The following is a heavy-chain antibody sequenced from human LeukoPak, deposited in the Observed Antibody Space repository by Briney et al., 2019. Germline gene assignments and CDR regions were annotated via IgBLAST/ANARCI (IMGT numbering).Heavy chain of an antibody. V-gene: IGHV4-4*09. Sequence: SETLSLTCTVSGGSISSYYWSWSRQPPGGGLEWSGYIYTSGSTNYNTSLKTRVTISVDTSKHEFPLKVRSVTAADTAVYYCARQGTRVYGDYYYMDVWRKGTAVTVSS. J-gene: IGHJ6*03. CDR2: IYTSGST. D-gene: IGHD2-8*01. CDR3: ARQGTRVYGDYYYMDV. CDR1: GGSISSYY.